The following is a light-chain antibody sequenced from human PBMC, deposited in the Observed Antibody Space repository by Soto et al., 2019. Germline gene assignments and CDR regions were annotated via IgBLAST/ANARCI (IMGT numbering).Light chain of an antibody. Sequence: QSVLTQPASVSGSPGQSITISCTGTSSDVGGYNYVSWYQQYPGKVPKLMIYEVSNRPAGVSSRFSGSQSGNTASLTISGLQAEDEADYYCTAYTTSDTLVLGTGTKVTV. CDR3: TAYTTSDTLV. CDR1: SSDVGGYNY. J-gene: IGLJ1*01. CDR2: EVS. V-gene: IGLV2-14*01.